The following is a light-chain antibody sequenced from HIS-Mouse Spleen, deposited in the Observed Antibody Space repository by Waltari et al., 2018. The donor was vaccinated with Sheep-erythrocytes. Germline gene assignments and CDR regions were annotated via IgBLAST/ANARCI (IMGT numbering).Light chain of an antibody. V-gene: IGLV2-11*01. CDR1: SSDVGGYNY. Sequence: QSALTQPRSVSGSPGQSVTISCTGPSSDVGGYNYVPWYQPPPGKAPKLMIYDVSKRPSGVPDRFSGSKSGNTASLTISGLQAEDEADYYCCSYAGSYNHVFATGTKVTVL. CDR2: DVS. CDR3: CSYAGSYNHV. J-gene: IGLJ1*01.